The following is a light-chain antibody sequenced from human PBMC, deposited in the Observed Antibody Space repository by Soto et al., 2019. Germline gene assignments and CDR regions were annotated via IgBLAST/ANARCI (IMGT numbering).Light chain of an antibody. Sequence: EIVLTQSPATLSLSPGERATLSCRASQSVSSYLAWYQQKPGQPPRLLISDASNRATGIPARFSGSVSGTDFTLTISSLEPEDFAVYYCQQRTKTFGQGTRLDIK. J-gene: IGKJ5*01. CDR2: DAS. CDR3: QQRTKT. CDR1: QSVSSY. V-gene: IGKV3-11*01.